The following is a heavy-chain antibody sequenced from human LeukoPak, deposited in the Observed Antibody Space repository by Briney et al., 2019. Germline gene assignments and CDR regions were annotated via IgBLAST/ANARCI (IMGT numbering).Heavy chain of an antibody. Sequence: ASVKVSCKVSGYTLTELSMHWVRQAPGKGLEWMGGFDPEDGEIIYAQKFQGRVTMTEDTSTDTAYMELSSLRSEDTAVYYCARLYYYDSSGYYNDAFDIWGQGTMVTVSS. CDR2: FDPEDGEI. D-gene: IGHD3-22*01. J-gene: IGHJ3*02. V-gene: IGHV1-24*01. CDR3: ARLYYYDSSGYYNDAFDI. CDR1: GYTLTELS.